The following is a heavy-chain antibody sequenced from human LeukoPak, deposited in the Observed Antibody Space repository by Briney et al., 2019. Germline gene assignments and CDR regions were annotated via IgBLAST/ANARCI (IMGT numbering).Heavy chain of an antibody. CDR3: AKEFGVGIAAAFYYYYGMDV. V-gene: IGHV3-7*01. Sequence: GGSLTLSCAASGFTFSNYWMTWVRQAPGKGLEWVANIKKDGSDKYYVDSVKGRFTISRDNTKNSLYLQMTSLRAEDTAVYYCAKEFGVGIAAAFYYYYGMDVWGQGTTVTVS. D-gene: IGHD6-13*01. CDR1: GFTFSNYW. J-gene: IGHJ6*02. CDR2: IKKDGSDK.